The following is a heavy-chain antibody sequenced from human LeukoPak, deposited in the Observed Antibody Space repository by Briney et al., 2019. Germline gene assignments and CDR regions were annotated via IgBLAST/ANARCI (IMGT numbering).Heavy chain of an antibody. V-gene: IGHV3-43*01. D-gene: IGHD3-10*01. CDR2: ISWDGGST. CDR1: GFTFDDHT. CDR3: AKDRGGVRGVNYFDY. J-gene: IGHJ4*02. Sequence: GSLRLSCAASGFTFDDHTMHWVRQAPGKGLEWVSLISWDGGSTYYADSVKGRFTISRDNSKNSLYLQMNSLRTEDTALYYCAKDRGGVRGVNYFDYWGQGTLVTVSS.